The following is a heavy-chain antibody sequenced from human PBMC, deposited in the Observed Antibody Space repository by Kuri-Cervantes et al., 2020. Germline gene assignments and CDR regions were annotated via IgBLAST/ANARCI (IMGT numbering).Heavy chain of an antibody. V-gene: IGHV4-39*07. CDR2: IYYTGST. CDR1: GDSISSIPYY. J-gene: IGHJ4*02. Sequence: GSLRLSCTVSGDSISSIPYYWAWIRQPPGRGLEWIGSIYYTGSTFDNPSLKSRVSMSVDTSKNQFSLKLSSVTAADTAVYYCARDFTGSDVLSDYWGQGTLVTVSS. CDR3: ARDFTGSDVLSDY. D-gene: IGHD3-9*01.